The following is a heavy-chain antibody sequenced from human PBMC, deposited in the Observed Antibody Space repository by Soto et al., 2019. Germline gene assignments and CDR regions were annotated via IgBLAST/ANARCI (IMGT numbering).Heavy chain of an antibody. CDR3: ARSVEGHFDY. V-gene: IGHV3-48*02. D-gene: IGHD6-19*01. Sequence: EVQLVESGGGLVQPGGSLRLTCVASGFPFSIYSMNWVRQDPGKGLEWSSYITSDTNTIKYADSVKGRFTISRDNAKNLVYLQMNSLRDEDTAVYFCARSVEGHFDYWGQGTVVTVSS. CDR1: GFPFSIYS. CDR2: ITSDTNTI. J-gene: IGHJ4*02.